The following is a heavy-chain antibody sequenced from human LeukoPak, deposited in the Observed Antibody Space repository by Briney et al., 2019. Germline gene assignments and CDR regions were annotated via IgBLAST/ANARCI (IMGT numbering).Heavy chain of an antibody. Sequence: GTSVKVSCKASGFTFTSSAVQWVRQARGQRLEWIGWIVVGSGNTNYAQKFQERVTITRDMSTSTAYMELSSLRSEDTAVYYCAADRGSNPLRFLEWLGPSGFDYWGQGTLVTVSS. V-gene: IGHV1-58*01. D-gene: IGHD3-3*01. J-gene: IGHJ4*02. CDR1: GFTFTSSA. CDR2: IVVGSGNT. CDR3: AADRGSNPLRFLEWLGPSGFDY.